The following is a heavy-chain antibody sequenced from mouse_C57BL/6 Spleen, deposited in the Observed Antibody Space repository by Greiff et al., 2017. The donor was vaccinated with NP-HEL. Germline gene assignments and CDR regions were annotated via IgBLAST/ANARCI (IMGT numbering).Heavy chain of an antibody. CDR3: ARSNYDYDEGFAY. D-gene: IGHD2-4*01. CDR1: GYTFTSYG. CDR2: IYPRSGNT. V-gene: IGHV1-81*01. J-gene: IGHJ3*01. Sequence: QSGAELARPGASVKLSCKASGYTFTSYGISWVKQRTGQGLEWIGEIYPRSGNTYYNEKFKGKATLTADKSSSTAYMELRSLTSEDSAVYFCARSNYDYDEGFAYWGQGTLVTVSA.